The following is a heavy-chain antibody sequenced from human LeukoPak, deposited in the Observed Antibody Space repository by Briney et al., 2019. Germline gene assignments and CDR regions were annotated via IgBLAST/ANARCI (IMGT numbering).Heavy chain of an antibody. Sequence: PSETLSLTCTVSGGSITSYYWSWIRQPPGKGLEWIGYIYYSGSTNYNPSLKSRVNISVDTSKNQFSLKLNSVTAADTAVYFCARDRGHSYVRLFDYWGQGTLVTVSS. V-gene: IGHV4-59*01. CDR3: ARDRGHSYVRLFDY. CDR1: GGSITSYY. J-gene: IGHJ4*02. CDR2: IYYSGST. D-gene: IGHD5-18*01.